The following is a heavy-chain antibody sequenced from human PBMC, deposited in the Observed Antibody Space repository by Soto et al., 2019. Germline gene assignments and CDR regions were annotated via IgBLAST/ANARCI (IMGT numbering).Heavy chain of an antibody. D-gene: IGHD3-3*01. CDR3: TTGLKTYDFWSGYYTSYYYYGMDV. V-gene: IGHV3-30-3*01. CDR1: GFTFSSYA. J-gene: IGHJ6*02. CDR2: ISYDGSNK. Sequence: PGGSLRLSCAASGFTFSSYAMHWVRQAPGKGLEWVAVISYDGSNKYYADSVKGRFTISRDNSKNTLYLQMNSLKTEDTAVYYCTTGLKTYDFWSGYYTSYYYYGMDVWGQGTTVTVSS.